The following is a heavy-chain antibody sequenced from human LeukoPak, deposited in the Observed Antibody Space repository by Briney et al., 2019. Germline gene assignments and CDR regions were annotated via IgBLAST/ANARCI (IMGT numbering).Heavy chain of an antibody. V-gene: IGHV3-30-3*01. CDR2: ISYDGSNK. CDR1: GFTFSSYA. CDR3: ARAIAAAESYYYYYMDV. D-gene: IGHD6-13*01. Sequence: GGSLRLSCAASGFTFSSYAMHWVRQAPGKGLEWVAVISYDGSNKYYADSVKGRFTISRDNSKNTLYLQMNSLRAEDTAVYYCARAIAAAESYYYYYMDVWGKGTTVTVSS. J-gene: IGHJ6*03.